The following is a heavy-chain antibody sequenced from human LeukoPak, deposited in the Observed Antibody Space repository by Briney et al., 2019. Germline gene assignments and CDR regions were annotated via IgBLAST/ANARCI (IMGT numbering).Heavy chain of an antibody. CDR2: INPSGGST. CDR3: ARDMTLGRWHIDWMPFDI. D-gene: IGHD5-24*01. Sequence: ASGKVSCKASGATFSSYYMLGWLRAPGQGLGWMGIINPSGGSTSYAQKCHGKVTMTRDTSTSTVYMELSSLRSEDTAVYYCARDMTLGRWHIDWMPFDIWGQGTMVTVSS. J-gene: IGHJ3*02. CDR1: GATFSSYY. V-gene: IGHV1-46*01.